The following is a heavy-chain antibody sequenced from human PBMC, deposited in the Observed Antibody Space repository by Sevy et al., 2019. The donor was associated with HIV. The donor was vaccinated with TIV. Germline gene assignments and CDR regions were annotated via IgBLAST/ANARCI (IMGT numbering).Heavy chain of an antibody. D-gene: IGHD3-22*01. CDR1: GFSFDSYG. CDR3: AKGGGGHYDPDEIGYYFYYYNMDV. V-gene: IGHV3-23*01. J-gene: IGHJ6*03. CDR2: ISGSGTRT. Sequence: GGSLRLSCAVSGFSFDSYGMTWVRQAPGKGLEWVSGISGSGTRTYYADSVKGRFIISRDNSKNTQYLQMKSLRSEDKAMNYLAKGGGGHYDPDEIGYYFYYYNMDVWGKGTTVTVSS.